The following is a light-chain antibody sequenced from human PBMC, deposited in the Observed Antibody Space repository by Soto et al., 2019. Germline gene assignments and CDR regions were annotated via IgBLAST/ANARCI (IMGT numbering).Light chain of an antibody. J-gene: IGLJ1*01. CDR1: SSDVGAYNF. V-gene: IGLV2-14*03. CDR2: DVS. Sequence: QSALTQPASVSGSPGQSIAISCTGTSSDVGAYNFVSWYQHHPGKAPKLLLYDVSDRPSGVSDRFSGSRSGNTASLTISALQAEDEADYYCCSYAGSNIHYVSGTGTKVTVL. CDR3: CSYAGSNIHYV.